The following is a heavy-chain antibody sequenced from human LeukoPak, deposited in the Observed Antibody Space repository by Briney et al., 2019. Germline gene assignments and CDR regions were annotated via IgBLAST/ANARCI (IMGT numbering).Heavy chain of an antibody. CDR2: ISGSGGSP. CDR1: GFTFGSYA. J-gene: IGHJ4*02. Sequence: GGSLRLSCAASGFTFGSYAMRWVRQTPGKGLEWVSTISGSGGSPYYADSVKGRFTISRDNSKNTLYLQMNSLGVADSAIYYCAKEIAAIGRPAVDSWGQGTLVTVSS. D-gene: IGHD6-13*01. CDR3: AKEIAAIGRPAVDS. V-gene: IGHV3-23*01.